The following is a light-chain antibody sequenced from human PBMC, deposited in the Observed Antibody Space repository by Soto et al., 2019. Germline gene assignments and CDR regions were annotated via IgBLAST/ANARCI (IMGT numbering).Light chain of an antibody. Sequence: EIVLTQSPGTLSLSPGERATLSCRASQSVASNNLARYQQKPGQSPRLLIYGASSRARGIPDRFTGSGSGTDFILTISRLEPEDFAVYYCQQYGSSPRTFGQGTRVEIK. CDR2: GAS. CDR1: QSVASNN. J-gene: IGKJ1*01. CDR3: QQYGSSPRT. V-gene: IGKV3-20*01.